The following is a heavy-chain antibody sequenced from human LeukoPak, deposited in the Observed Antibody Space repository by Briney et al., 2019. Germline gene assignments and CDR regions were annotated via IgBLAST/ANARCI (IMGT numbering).Heavy chain of an antibody. CDR3: ARDIGSGWSPFDY. Sequence: PGGSLRLSCAASGFTFSSYSMNWVRQAPGEGLEWVSYISSSSSAIYYADSVKGRFTISRDNAKNSLYLQMNSLRAEDTAVYYCARDIGSGWSPFDYWGQGTLVTVSS. CDR1: GFTFSSYS. D-gene: IGHD6-19*01. CDR2: ISSSSSAI. V-gene: IGHV3-48*04. J-gene: IGHJ4*02.